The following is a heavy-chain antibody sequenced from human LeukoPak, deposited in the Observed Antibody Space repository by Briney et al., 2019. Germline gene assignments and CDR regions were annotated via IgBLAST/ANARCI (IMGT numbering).Heavy chain of an antibody. V-gene: IGHV3-21*01. Sequence: GGSLGLSCAASGFTFSSYSMNWVRQAPGKGLEWVSSISSSSSYIYYADSVKGRFTISRDNAKNSLYLQMNSLRAEDTAVYYCARGRGVIGWFDPWGQGTLVTVSS. D-gene: IGHD3-16*02. CDR2: ISSSSSYI. CDR3: ARGRGVIGWFDP. CDR1: GFTFSSYS. J-gene: IGHJ5*02.